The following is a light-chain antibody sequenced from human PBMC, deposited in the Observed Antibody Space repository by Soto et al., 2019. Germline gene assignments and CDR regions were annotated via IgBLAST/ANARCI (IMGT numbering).Light chain of an antibody. J-gene: IGKJ2*01. CDR1: QSVPRSY. Sequence: EIVLTQSPGTLSLSPGERATLSCRASQSVPRSYLAWYQQKPGQAPRLLIYGTSSRATGIPDRFSGSGSGTDFTLTISRLEPEDFAVYYCQQYSPSPYTFGQGTRLEIK. CDR3: QQYSPSPYT. V-gene: IGKV3-20*01. CDR2: GTS.